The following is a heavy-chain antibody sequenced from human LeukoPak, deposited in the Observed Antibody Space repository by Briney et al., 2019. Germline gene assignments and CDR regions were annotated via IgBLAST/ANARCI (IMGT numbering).Heavy chain of an antibody. CDR3: ASLLIHSYGVLRGYYYMDV. Sequence: SETLSLTCSVSDDSITMYYWTWIRQPPGKGLEWIGEINHSGSTNYNPSLKSRVTISVDTSKNQFSLKLSSVTAADTAVYYCASLLIHSYGVLRGYYYMDVWGKGTTVTVSS. CDR1: DDSITMYY. D-gene: IGHD5-18*01. V-gene: IGHV4-34*01. CDR2: INHSGST. J-gene: IGHJ6*03.